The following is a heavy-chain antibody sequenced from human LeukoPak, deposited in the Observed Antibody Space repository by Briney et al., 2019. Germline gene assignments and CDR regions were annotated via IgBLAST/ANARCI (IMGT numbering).Heavy chain of an antibody. CDR3: AIGASHRVNSSGLL. CDR1: GYSFTSYW. J-gene: IGHJ4*02. V-gene: IGHV5-10-1*01. CDR2: IDPSDSYT. D-gene: IGHD6-19*01. Sequence: GESLRISCKGSGYSFTSYWISWVRQMPGKGLGWMGRIDPSDSYTNYNPSFQGHVTISADKSISTAYLQWSSLKASDTAMYYCAIGASHRVNSSGLLWGQGTLVTVSS.